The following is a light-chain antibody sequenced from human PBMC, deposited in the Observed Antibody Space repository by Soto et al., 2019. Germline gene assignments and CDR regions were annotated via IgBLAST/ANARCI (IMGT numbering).Light chain of an antibody. J-gene: IGLJ2*01. CDR2: TTT. V-gene: IGLV1-44*01. CDR3: AAWDDSLRAVL. CDR1: SSNFGQSA. Sequence: QSVLTQPPSASGTPGQRVTISCSGSSSNFGQSAVHWYQQVPGTAPKLLIYTTTQRPSGVPARFSGSRSGTSASLAISGLQSDDEADYYCAAWDDSLRAVLFGGGTKLTVL.